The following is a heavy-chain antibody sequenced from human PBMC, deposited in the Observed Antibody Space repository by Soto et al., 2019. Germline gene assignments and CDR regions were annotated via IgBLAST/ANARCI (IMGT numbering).Heavy chain of an antibody. V-gene: IGHV1-58*01. D-gene: IGHD6-13*01. CDR1: GFSFTISA. CDR2: IVVGSGNT. CDR3: ARDVAAADY. J-gene: IGHJ4*02. Sequence: SVKVSCKASGFSFTISAVQWVRQARGQRLEWIGWIVVGSGNTKYLQKFQGRVTITTDTSATTAYMELSSLRPEDTAVYYCARDVAAADYWGQGTLVTVSS.